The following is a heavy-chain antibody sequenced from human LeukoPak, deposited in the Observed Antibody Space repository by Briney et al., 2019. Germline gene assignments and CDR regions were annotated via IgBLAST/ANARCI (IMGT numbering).Heavy chain of an antibody. CDR3: ALRPPGSSSGLDY. J-gene: IGHJ4*02. CDR1: GYSISSGYY. D-gene: IGHD3-10*01. CDR2: IYHSGST. Sequence: KASETLSLTCAVSGYSISSGYYWGWIRQPPGKGLEWIGSIYHSGSTYYNPSLKSRVTISVDTSKNQFSLKLSSVTAADTAVYYCALRPPGSSSGLDYWGQGTLVTVSS. V-gene: IGHV4-38-2*01.